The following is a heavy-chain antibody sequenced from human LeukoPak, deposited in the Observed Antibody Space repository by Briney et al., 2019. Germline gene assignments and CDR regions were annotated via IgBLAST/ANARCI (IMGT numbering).Heavy chain of an antibody. CDR1: GFTFSSYA. Sequence: PGGTLRLSCAASGFTFSSYAMSGVRQAPGKGLEWGSAISGSGGSTYYADSVKGRFTISRDNSKNTLYLQMNSLRAEDTAVYYCAKVAYDFWSGYYDYWGQGTLVTVSS. CDR3: AKVAYDFWSGYYDY. D-gene: IGHD3-3*01. V-gene: IGHV3-23*01. J-gene: IGHJ4*02. CDR2: ISGSGGST.